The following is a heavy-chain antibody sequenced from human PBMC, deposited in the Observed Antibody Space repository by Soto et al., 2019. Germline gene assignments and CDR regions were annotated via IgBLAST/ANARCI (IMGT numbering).Heavy chain of an antibody. D-gene: IGHD1-26*01. CDR1: GYTFTSYA. J-gene: IGHJ4*02. CDR2: INADNGNT. Sequence: QVQLVQSGAEVKKPGASVKVSCKASGYTFTSYAMHWVRQAPGQRLEWMGWINADNGNTKYYQKFQGRVTISRDTSASSDYMELSGLSSDDTAVYYCARAVGETGDWGQGTLVTVSS. V-gene: IGHV1-3*01. CDR3: ARAVGETGD.